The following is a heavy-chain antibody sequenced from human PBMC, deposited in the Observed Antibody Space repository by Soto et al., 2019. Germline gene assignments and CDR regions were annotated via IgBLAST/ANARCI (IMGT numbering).Heavy chain of an antibody. CDR2: IKSKTDGGTT. V-gene: IGHV3-15*01. CDR1: GFTFSNAW. J-gene: IGHJ4*02. Sequence: GGSLRLSCAASGFTFSNAWMSWVRQAPGKGLEWVGRIKSKTDGGTTDYAAPVKGRFTISRDDSKNTLYLQMNSLKTEDTAVYYCKTELRWYHFDYWGQGTLVTVSS. CDR3: KTELRWYHFDY. D-gene: IGHD4-17*01.